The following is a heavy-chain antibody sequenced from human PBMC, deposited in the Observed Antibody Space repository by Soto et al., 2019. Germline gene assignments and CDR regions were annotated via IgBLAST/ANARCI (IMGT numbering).Heavy chain of an antibody. CDR3: ARVPGL. Sequence: QLQLQESGSGLVKPSQTLSLTCAVSGGSISSGGYSWSWIRQPPGKGLEWIGYIYHSGSTYYNPSPKRRVSIAVDRPKNQFSPKLSSVTAADTAVYYCARVPGLWGRGTLVTVSS. CDR2: IYHSGST. V-gene: IGHV4-30-2*01. CDR1: GGSISSGGYS. J-gene: IGHJ2*01.